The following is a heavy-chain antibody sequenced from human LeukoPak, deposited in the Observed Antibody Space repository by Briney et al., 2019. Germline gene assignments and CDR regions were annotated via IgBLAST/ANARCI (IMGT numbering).Heavy chain of an antibody. V-gene: IGHV3-23*01. J-gene: IGHJ6*02. CDR1: GFTFSSYA. CDR2: ISGSGGST. CDR3: AKGYYYYYYGMDV. D-gene: IGHD1-1*01. Sequence: QSGGSLRLSCAASGFTFSSYAMSWVRQAPGKGLEWVSAISGSGGSTYYADSVKGRFTISRDNSKNTLYLQMNSLRAEDTAVYYCAKGYYYYYYGMDVWGQGTTVTVSS.